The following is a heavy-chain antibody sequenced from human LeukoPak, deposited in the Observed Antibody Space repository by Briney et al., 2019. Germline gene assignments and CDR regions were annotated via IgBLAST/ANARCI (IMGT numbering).Heavy chain of an antibody. V-gene: IGHV1-69*13. CDR2: IIPTFGTP. D-gene: IGHD3-10*01. CDR1: GGTFSRYA. CDR3: ARGNRLGSSGSYLSPFDY. J-gene: IGHJ4*02. Sequence: SMKVSCKASGGTFSRYAINWVRQAPGQGLEWMGGIIPTFGTPNYAQKVQGRVTITADESTSTAYMELSSLRSEDTAVYYCARGNRLGSSGSYLSPFDYWGQGTLVTVSS.